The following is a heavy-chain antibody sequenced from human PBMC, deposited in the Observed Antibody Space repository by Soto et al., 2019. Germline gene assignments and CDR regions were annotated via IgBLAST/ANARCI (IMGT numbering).Heavy chain of an antibody. Sequence: GGSLRLSCAASGFTVSSNYMSWVRQAPGKGLEWVSVIYSGGSTYYADSVKGRFTISRDNSKNTLYLQMNSLRAEDTAVYYCARRGTTGYYGMDVWGQGTTVTVSS. D-gene: IGHD1-7*01. CDR2: IYSGGST. CDR3: ARRGTTGYYGMDV. V-gene: IGHV3-53*01. CDR1: GFTVSSNY. J-gene: IGHJ6*02.